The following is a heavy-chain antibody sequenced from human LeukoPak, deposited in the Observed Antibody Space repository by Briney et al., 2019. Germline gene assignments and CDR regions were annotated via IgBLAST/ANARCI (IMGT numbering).Heavy chain of an antibody. D-gene: IGHD3-3*01. J-gene: IGHJ4*02. V-gene: IGHV3-74*01. Sequence: PWGCLRLSCTTSAFTFSNYWMYWVRQAPGKGLMWVSRSKSGGTAITSPDSVEGRFTISRDKAKNTLYLQMNSLRDEDTAVYYCVRGQTIDYGGQGTLVSVS. CDR2: SKSGGTAI. CDR1: AFTFSNYW. CDR3: VRGQTIDY.